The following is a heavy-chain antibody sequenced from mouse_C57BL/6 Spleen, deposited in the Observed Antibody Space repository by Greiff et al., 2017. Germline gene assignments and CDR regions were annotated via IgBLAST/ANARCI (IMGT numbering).Heavy chain of an antibody. D-gene: IGHD3-3*01. J-gene: IGHJ2*01. V-gene: IGHV1-69*01. CDR2: IDPSDSYT. CDR1: GYTFTSYW. CDR3: ARLKGTGYFDY. Sequence: VQLQQPGAELVMPGASVKLSCKASGYTFTSYWMHWVKQRPGQGLEWIGEIDPSDSYTNYNQKFKGKSTLTVDKSSSTAYMHLSSLTSEDSAVYYCARLKGTGYFDYWGQGTTLTVSS.